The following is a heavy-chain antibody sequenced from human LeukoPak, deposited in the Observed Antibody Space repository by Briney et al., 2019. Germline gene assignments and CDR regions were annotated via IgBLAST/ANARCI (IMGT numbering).Heavy chain of an antibody. D-gene: IGHD3-16*02. V-gene: IGHV4-39*07. CDR3: ARGVARYYDYVWGSYRKNWFDP. CDR2: IYYSGTT. CDR1: DGSISSSSFY. J-gene: IGHJ5*02. Sequence: PSETLSLTCTVSDGSISSSSFYWGWIRQPPGKGLEWIGNIYYSGTTYYNPSLKSRVTISVDTSKNQFSLKLSSVTAADTAVHYCARGVARYYDYVWGSYRKNWFDPWGQGTLVTVSS.